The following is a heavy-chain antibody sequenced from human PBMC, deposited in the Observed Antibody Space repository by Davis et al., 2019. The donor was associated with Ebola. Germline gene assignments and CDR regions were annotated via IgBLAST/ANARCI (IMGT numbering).Heavy chain of an antibody. J-gene: IGHJ6*02. V-gene: IGHV5-51*01. Sequence: PGGSLRLSCKGSGYYFITYWIGWVRQMPGKGLEWMGIIYPGDSDATYSPSFQGQVTISADKSISTAYLQWNSLEASDTAMYYCVRHFYGQLGGMDVWGQGTTVTVSS. CDR2: IYPGDSDA. CDR1: GYYFITYW. CDR3: VRHFYGQLGGMDV. D-gene: IGHD1-1*01.